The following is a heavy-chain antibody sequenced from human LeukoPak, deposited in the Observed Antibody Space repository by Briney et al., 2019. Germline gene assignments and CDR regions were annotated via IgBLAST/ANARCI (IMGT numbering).Heavy chain of an antibody. Sequence: PGGSLRPSCAASGFTFGSYAMHWVRQAPDKGLEWVAVISYDGSNKYYADSVKGRFTISRDDSKKTLYLQMNSLRAEDTAVYYCAREGQPYNWFDPWGQGTLVTVSS. D-gene: IGHD6-13*01. V-gene: IGHV3-30*01. CDR3: AREGQPYNWFDP. CDR1: GFTFGSYA. CDR2: ISYDGSNK. J-gene: IGHJ5*02.